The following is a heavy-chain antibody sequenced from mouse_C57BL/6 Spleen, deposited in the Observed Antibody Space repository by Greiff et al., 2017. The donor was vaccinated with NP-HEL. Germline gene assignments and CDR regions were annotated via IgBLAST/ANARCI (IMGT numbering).Heavy chain of an antibody. V-gene: IGHV7-1*01. Sequence: EVKLVESGGGLVQSGRSLRLYCATSGFTFSDFYMEWVRQAPGKGLEWIAASRNKANDYTTEYSASVKGRFIVSRDTSQSILYLQMNARRAEDTAIYYCARARYYGSSYDAYFDVWGTGTTVTVSS. D-gene: IGHD1-1*01. CDR1: GFTFSDFY. CDR2: SRNKANDYTT. CDR3: ARARYYGSSYDAYFDV. J-gene: IGHJ1*03.